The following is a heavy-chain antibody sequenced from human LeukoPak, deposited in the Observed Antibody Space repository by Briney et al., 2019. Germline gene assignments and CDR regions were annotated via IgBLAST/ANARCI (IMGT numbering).Heavy chain of an antibody. CDR1: GYTFTSYD. Sequence: ASVKVSCKASGYTFTSYDINWVRQATGQGLEWMGWMNPNSGTTGYAQKFQGRVTMTRNTSISTAYMELSSLRSEDTAVYYCARLPVGGYSYGFDYWGQGTLVTVSS. D-gene: IGHD5-18*01. CDR2: MNPNSGTT. CDR3: ARLPVGGYSYGFDY. J-gene: IGHJ4*02. V-gene: IGHV1-8*01.